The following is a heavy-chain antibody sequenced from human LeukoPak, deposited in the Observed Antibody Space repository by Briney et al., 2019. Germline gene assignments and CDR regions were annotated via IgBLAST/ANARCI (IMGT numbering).Heavy chain of an antibody. CDR3: ATRAVAAPY. J-gene: IGHJ4*02. Sequence: GGSLRLSCAASGFTFSTYSMNWVRQTPGKGLEWVAYISSSSTTILYADSVKGRLTISRDNAKNSLYLQMNSLGAADTAVYYCATRAVAAPYWGQGTLVTVSS. V-gene: IGHV3-48*04. CDR1: GFTFSTYS. CDR2: ISSSSTTI. D-gene: IGHD6-19*01.